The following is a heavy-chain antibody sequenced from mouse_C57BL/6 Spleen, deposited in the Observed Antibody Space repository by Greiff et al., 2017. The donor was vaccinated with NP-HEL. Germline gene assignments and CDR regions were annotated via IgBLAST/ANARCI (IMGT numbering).Heavy chain of an antibody. D-gene: IGHD1-1*01. CDR3: AGNYYGSSPWFAY. Sequence: QVQLKQSGAELVKPGASVKISCKASGYAFSSYWMNWVKQRPGKGLEWIGQIYPGDGDTNYNGKFKGKATLTADKSSSTAYMQLSSLTSEDSAVYFCAGNYYGSSPWFAYWGKGTLVTVSA. CDR1: GYAFSSYW. V-gene: IGHV1-80*01. J-gene: IGHJ3*01. CDR2: IYPGDGDT.